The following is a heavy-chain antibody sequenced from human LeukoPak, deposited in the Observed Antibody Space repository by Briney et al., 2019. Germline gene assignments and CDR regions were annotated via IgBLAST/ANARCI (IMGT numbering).Heavy chain of an antibody. J-gene: IGHJ3*02. CDR1: GFTFSSYA. D-gene: IGHD4-17*01. V-gene: IGHV3-23*01. Sequence: GGSLRLSCAASGFTFSSYAMSWVRQAPGKGLEWVSAISGSGGSTYYADSVKGRFTISRDNSKNTLYLQMNSLRAEDTAVYYCAREASDYVDGVGGFDIWGQGTMVTVSS. CDR2: ISGSGGST. CDR3: AREASDYVDGVGGFDI.